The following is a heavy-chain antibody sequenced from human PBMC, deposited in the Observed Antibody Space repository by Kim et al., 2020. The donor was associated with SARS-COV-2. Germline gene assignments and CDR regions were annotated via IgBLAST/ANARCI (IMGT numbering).Heavy chain of an antibody. CDR1: GFTFSSYS. CDR2: ISSSSSTI. V-gene: IGHV3-48*02. Sequence: GGSLRLSCAASGFTFSSYSMNWVRQAPGKGLEWVSYISSSSSTIYYADSVKGRFTISRDNAKNSLYLQMNSLRDEDTAVYYCASESSGWYSNYYYGMDVWGQGTTVTVSS. CDR3: ASESSGWYSNYYYGMDV. J-gene: IGHJ6*02. D-gene: IGHD6-19*01.